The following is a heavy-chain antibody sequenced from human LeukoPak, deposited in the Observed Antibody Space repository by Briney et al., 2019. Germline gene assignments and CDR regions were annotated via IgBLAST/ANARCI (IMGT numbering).Heavy chain of an antibody. CDR2: ISGSGGST. D-gene: IGHD3-10*01. CDR1: GFIFSSYA. Sequence: PGGSLRLSCAASGFIFSSYAMSWVRLAPGKGLEWVSVISGSGGSTYYADSVKGRFTISRDNSKNTLYLQMNSLRAEDTAVYYCAKTQTEYNYGHLGAFDIWGQGTMVTVSS. J-gene: IGHJ3*02. V-gene: IGHV3-23*01. CDR3: AKTQTEYNYGHLGAFDI.